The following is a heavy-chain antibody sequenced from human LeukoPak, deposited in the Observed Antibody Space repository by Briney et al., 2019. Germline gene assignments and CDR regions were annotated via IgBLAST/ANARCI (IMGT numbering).Heavy chain of an antibody. D-gene: IGHD7-27*01. V-gene: IGHV1-18*04. J-gene: IGHJ4*02. CDR3: ARDGDYWDY. Sequence: ASVKVSCKASGYTFTSYGISWVRQAPGQGLEWMGWISAYNGNTNYVQNLQGRVTMTTDTSTSTAYMELRSLTSDDTAVYCRARDGDYWDYWGQGTLVTVSS. CDR2: ISAYNGNT. CDR1: GYTFTSYG.